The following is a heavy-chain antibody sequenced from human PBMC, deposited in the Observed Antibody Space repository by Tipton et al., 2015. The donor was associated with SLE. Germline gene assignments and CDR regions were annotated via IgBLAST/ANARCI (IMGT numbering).Heavy chain of an antibody. D-gene: IGHD7-27*01. J-gene: IGHJ6*02. CDR3: AKDLGYWGPYNGMDV. CDR1: GFTFSNYG. Sequence: GSLRLSCAASGFTFSNYGMDWVRQAPGKGLEWVTSIHYDGSKTYYADSVKGRFTISRNNSNNTLYLQMTSLRPDDTALYYCAKDLGYWGPYNGMDVWGQGTTVTVSS. V-gene: IGHV3-30*02. CDR2: IHYDGSKT.